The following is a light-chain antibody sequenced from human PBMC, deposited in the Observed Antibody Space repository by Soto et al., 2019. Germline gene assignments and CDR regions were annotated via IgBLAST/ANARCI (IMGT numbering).Light chain of an antibody. CDR3: LLSYRGVGV. Sequence: QTVVTQEPSLTVSPGGTVTLTCGSNTGAVTTGHYPYWFQQKPGQAPRTLIYDTNKKHSWTPARFSGSLLGGKAALTLSGAQPEDEADYYCLLSYRGVGVFGGGTKLTVL. CDR1: TGAVTTGHY. J-gene: IGLJ2*01. V-gene: IGLV7-46*01. CDR2: DTN.